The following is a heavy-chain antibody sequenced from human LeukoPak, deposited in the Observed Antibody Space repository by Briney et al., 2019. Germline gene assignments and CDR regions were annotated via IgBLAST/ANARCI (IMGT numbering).Heavy chain of an antibody. Sequence: GGSLRLSCAASGFTFSSYAMHWVRQAPGKGLEWVAVIWYDGSNKYYADSVKGRFTISRDNSKNTLYLQMNSLRAEDTAVYYCARVSSYGTDYFDYWGQGTLVTVSS. V-gene: IGHV3-33*08. CDR1: GFTFSSYA. J-gene: IGHJ4*02. D-gene: IGHD5-18*01. CDR2: IWYDGSNK. CDR3: ARVSSYGTDYFDY.